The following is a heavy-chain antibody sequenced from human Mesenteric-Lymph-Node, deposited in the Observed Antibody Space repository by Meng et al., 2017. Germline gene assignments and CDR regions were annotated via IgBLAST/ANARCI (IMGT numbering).Heavy chain of an antibody. J-gene: IGHJ4*02. CDR2: INPNSGGT. CDR3: AREEGPSSSWYVDY. D-gene: IGHD6-13*01. Sequence: QVQRVQSGAEVKKLGASVKVAGKASGSTFTGYYMHWVRQAPGQGLEWMGRINPNSGGTNYAQKFQGRVTMTRDTSISTAYMELSRLRSDDTAVYYCAREEGPSSSWYVDYWGQGTLVTVSS. V-gene: IGHV1-2*06. CDR1: GSTFTGYY.